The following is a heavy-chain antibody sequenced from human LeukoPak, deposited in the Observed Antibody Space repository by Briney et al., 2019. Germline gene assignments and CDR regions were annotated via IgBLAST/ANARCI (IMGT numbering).Heavy chain of an antibody. Sequence: SETLSLTCAVYGGSFSGYYWSWIRQPPGKGLEWIGEINHSGSTNYNPSLKSRVTISVDTSKNQFSLKLSSVTAADTAVYYCAREAITMVRGVIITENYWGQGTLVTVSS. V-gene: IGHV4-34*01. CDR2: INHSGST. J-gene: IGHJ4*02. D-gene: IGHD3-10*01. CDR1: GGSFSGYY. CDR3: AREAITMVRGVIITENY.